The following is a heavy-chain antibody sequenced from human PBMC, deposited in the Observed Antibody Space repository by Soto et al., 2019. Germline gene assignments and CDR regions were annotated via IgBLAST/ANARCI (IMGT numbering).Heavy chain of an antibody. CDR1: GFTFSSYW. J-gene: IGHJ6*02. CDR3: AREYTAWPLAYGLDV. V-gene: IGHV3-7*01. D-gene: IGHD2-2*02. Sequence: GGSLRLSCAASGFTFSSYWMSWVRQAPGKGLEWVANIKQDGSEKYYVDSVKGRFTISRDNAKNSVSLQMNSLRAEDTAVYYCAREYTAWPLAYGLDVWGQGTTVTVSS. CDR2: IKQDGSEK.